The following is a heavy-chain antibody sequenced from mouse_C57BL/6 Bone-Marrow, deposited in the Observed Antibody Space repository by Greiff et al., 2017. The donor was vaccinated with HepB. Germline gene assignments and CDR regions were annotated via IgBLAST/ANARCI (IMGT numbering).Heavy chain of an antibody. CDR1: GYTFTSYW. J-gene: IGHJ4*01. CDR3: ARWGDYWEDD. CDR2: IDPSDSYT. Sequence: QVQLQQPGAELVKPGASVKLSCKASGYTFTSYWMQWVNQRPGQGLEWIGEIDPSDSYTNYNQKFKGKATLTVDPSSSTAYMQRSSLTSEDAAVYYCARWGDYWEDDWGQGTSVTVSS. V-gene: IGHV1-50*01. D-gene: IGHD4-1*01.